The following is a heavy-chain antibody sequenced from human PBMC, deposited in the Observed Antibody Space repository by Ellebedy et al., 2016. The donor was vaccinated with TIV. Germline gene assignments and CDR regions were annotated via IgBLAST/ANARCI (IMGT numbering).Heavy chain of an antibody. CDR1: GFTFSSHA. D-gene: IGHD5-24*01. CDR3: ARAEMATIGPPDS. CDR2: IWSHCNPQ. J-gene: IGHJ4*02. Sequence: GESLKISCTASGFTFSSHAMHWVRQAPGKGLEWVAVIWSHCNPQYYGDSVKGRFTISRDNSMNTMYLQMNNLRDDDTAMYYCARAEMATIGPPDSWGQGTLVTVSS. V-gene: IGHV3-33*01.